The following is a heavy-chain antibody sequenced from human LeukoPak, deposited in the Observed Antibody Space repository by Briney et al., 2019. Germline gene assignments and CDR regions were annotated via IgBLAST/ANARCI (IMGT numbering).Heavy chain of an antibody. CDR3: ARAGGTIFGVVITASDY. D-gene: IGHD3-3*01. CDR1: GYTLTGYY. Sequence: ASVKVSCKASGYTLTGYYMHWVRQAPGQGLEWMGWINPNSGGTNYAQRLQGRVTMTRDTSISTAYMELSRLRSDDTAVYYCARAGGTIFGVVITASDYWGQGTLVTVSS. J-gene: IGHJ4*02. V-gene: IGHV1-2*02. CDR2: INPNSGGT.